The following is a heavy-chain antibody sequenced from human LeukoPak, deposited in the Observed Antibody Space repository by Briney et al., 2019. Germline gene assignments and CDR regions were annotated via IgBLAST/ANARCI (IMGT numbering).Heavy chain of an antibody. J-gene: IGHJ4*02. CDR1: GFTFSSYG. V-gene: IGHV3-30*02. D-gene: IGHD1-1*01. CDR2: IRYDGSNK. CDR3: AKEHGQYNHFDY. Sequence: GGPLRLSCAASGFTFSSYGMHWVRQAPGKGLEWVAVIRYDGSNKYYADSVKGRFTISRDNSKNTLYLQMNSLRAEDTAVYYCAKEHGQYNHFDYWGQGTLVTVPS.